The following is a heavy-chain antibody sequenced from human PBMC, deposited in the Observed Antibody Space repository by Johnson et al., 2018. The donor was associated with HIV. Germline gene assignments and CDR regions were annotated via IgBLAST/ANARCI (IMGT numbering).Heavy chain of an antibody. D-gene: IGHD1-14*01. Sequence: VQLVESGGGFVQPGGSLRLSCGASGFTFSRYWMSWVRQAPGKGLEWVANIKQDGSEKYYVESVKGRFTISRDNAKNSLDLQMNSLRAEDTALYYCAKDTEPDLADAFDIWGQGTMVTVSS. CDR2: IKQDGSEK. CDR3: AKDTEPDLADAFDI. CDR1: GFTFSRYW. J-gene: IGHJ3*02. V-gene: IGHV3-7*03.